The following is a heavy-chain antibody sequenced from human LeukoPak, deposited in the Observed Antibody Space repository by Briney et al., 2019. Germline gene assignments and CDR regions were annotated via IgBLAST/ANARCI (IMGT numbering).Heavy chain of an antibody. CDR1: GGSISSGDYY. CDR3: ARGLDYYDSSGSVDY. V-gene: IGHV4-30-4*01. J-gene: IGHJ4*02. CDR2: IYYSGST. D-gene: IGHD3-22*01. Sequence: SETLSLTCTVSGGSISSGDYYWSWIRQPPGKGLEWIGYIYYSGSTYYNPSLKSRVTISVDTSKNQFSLKLSSVTAADTAVYYCARGLDYYDSSGSVDYWGQGTLVTVSS.